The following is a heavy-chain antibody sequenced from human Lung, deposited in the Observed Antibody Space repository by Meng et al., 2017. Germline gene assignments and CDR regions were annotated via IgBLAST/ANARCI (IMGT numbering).Heavy chain of an antibody. Sequence: QVQLVQSGAEVKKSGASVKVFCKASGYTFTNYAMHWVRQAPGQRLEWMGRINAGNGNTKYSQKFQGRVTITRDTSASTAYMELSSLRSEDTAVYYCARSKSIAAAGGYWGQGTLVTVSS. D-gene: IGHD6-13*01. CDR2: INAGNGNT. CDR3: ARSKSIAAAGGY. J-gene: IGHJ4*02. V-gene: IGHV1-3*01. CDR1: GYTFTNYA.